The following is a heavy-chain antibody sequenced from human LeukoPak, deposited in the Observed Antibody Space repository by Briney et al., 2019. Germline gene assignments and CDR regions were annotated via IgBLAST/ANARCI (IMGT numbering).Heavy chain of an antibody. CDR3: ASPRIGSENDYYGMDV. Sequence: GGSLRLSCAVSGFTFSSYAMSWVRQAPGKGLEWVSAIGGSGGSTFYADSVKGRFIIPRDSSKNTLYLQMNSLRAEDTAVYYCASPRIGSENDYYGMDVWGQGTTVTVSS. CDR1: GFTFSSYA. CDR2: IGGSGGST. V-gene: IGHV3-23*01. D-gene: IGHD2-15*01. J-gene: IGHJ6*02.